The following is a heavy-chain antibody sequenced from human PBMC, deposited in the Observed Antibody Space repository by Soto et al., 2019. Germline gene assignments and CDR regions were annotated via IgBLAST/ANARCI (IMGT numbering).Heavy chain of an antibody. Sequence: ESGGGLVKPGGSLRLSCAASGFTFSSYSRNWVRQAPGKGLEGVSSISSSSSYIYYADSVKGRFTISRDNAKNSLYLQMNSLRAEDTAVYYCARDYGDYGLGFDYWGQGTLVTVSS. D-gene: IGHD4-17*01. CDR2: ISSSSSYI. V-gene: IGHV3-21*01. J-gene: IGHJ4*02. CDR3: ARDYGDYGLGFDY. CDR1: GFTFSSYS.